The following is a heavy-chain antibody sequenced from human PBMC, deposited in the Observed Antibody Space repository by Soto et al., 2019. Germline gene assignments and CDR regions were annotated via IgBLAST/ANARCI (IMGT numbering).Heavy chain of an antibody. CDR2: INPSGGST. J-gene: IGHJ5*02. V-gene: IGHV1-46*01. D-gene: IGHD3-22*01. CDR1: GYTFTSYY. Sequence: ASVKVSCKASGYTFTSYYMHWVRHAPGQGLEWMGIINPSGGSTSYAQKFQGRVTMTRDTSTSTVYMELSSLRSEDTAVYYCARGVAPEYYYDSSGYLREYNWFDPWGQGTLVTVSS. CDR3: ARGVAPEYYYDSSGYLREYNWFDP.